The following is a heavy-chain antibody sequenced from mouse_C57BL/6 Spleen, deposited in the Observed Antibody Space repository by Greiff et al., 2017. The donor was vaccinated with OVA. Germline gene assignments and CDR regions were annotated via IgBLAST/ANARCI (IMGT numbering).Heavy chain of an antibody. J-gene: IGHJ2*01. CDR3: ARGGSRDFDY. CDR2: IDPSDSYT. Sequence: QVQLQQPGAELVKPGASVKLSCKASGYTFTSYWMQWVKQRPGQGLEWIGEIDPSDSYTNYNQKFKGKATLTVDTSSSTAYMQLSSLTSEDSAVYYCARGGSRDFDYGGQGTTLTVSS. V-gene: IGHV1-50*01. CDR1: GYTFTSYW. D-gene: IGHD1-1*01.